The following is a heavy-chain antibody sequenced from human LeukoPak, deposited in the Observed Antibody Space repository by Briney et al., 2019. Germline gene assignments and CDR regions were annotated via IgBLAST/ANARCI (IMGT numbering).Heavy chain of an antibody. V-gene: IGHV1-69*13. CDR3: ARGDYYDSPRYFDY. Sequence: SVKVSCKASGGTFSSYAISWVRQAPGQGLEWMGGIIPIFGTANYAQKFQGRVTITADESTSTAYMELSSLRSEDTAVYYCARGDYYDSPRYFDYWGQGTLVTVSS. CDR2: IIPIFGTA. D-gene: IGHD3-22*01. J-gene: IGHJ4*02. CDR1: GGTFSSYA.